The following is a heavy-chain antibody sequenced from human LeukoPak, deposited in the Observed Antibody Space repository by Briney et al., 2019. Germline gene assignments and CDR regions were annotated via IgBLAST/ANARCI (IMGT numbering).Heavy chain of an antibody. Sequence: GGSLRLSCAASGFTFSSYWMTWVRQAPGKGLEWVANIKQDGGEKYYVDSARGRFTISRDNAKNSLYLQMNSLRAEDTAVYFCARDRRWTATTVTYFDYWGQGTLVTVSS. V-gene: IGHV3-7*01. CDR2: IKQDGGEK. J-gene: IGHJ4*02. CDR3: ARDRRWTATTVTYFDY. D-gene: IGHD4-17*01. CDR1: GFTFSSYW.